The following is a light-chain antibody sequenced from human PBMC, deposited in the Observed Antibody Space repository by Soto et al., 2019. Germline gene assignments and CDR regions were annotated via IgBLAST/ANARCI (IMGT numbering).Light chain of an antibody. CDR2: RND. V-gene: IGLV1-40*01. J-gene: IGLJ1*01. CDR1: NSNTGAGYD. Sequence: QSVLTQPPSVSGAPGQRVTISCTGSNSNTGAGYDVHWYQQLPGTAPKLLIYRNDNRPSGVPDRFSGSKSGTSASLAITGLQAEDEADYYCQSFDSSLRDYVFGTGTKLTVL. CDR3: QSFDSSLRDYV.